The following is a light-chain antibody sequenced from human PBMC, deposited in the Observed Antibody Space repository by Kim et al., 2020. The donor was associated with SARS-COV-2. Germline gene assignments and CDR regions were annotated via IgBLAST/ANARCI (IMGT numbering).Light chain of an antibody. CDR1: QSISWW. CDR2: KAS. CDR3: QQYNSYWT. V-gene: IGKV1-5*03. Sequence: SASVGDSVTITCRASQSISWWLAWYQQKPGKAPKLLIYKASTLESGVPSRFSGSGSGTEFTLTISSLQPDDFATYYCQQYNSYWTFGQGTKVDIK. J-gene: IGKJ1*01.